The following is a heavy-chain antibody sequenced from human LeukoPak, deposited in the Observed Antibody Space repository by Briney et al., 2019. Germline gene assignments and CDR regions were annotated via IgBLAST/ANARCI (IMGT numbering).Heavy chain of an antibody. D-gene: IGHD4-17*01. V-gene: IGHV3-73*01. J-gene: IGHJ4*02. CDR2: IRSKANSYPT. Sequence: PGGSLRLSCAASGFTFSGSVMHWVRQASGKGLEWVGRIRSKANSYPTTYAASVKGRFTISRDDSKNTAYLQMNSLKTEDTAVYYCTTTFLDYGDYDNWGQGTLVTVSS. CDR1: GFTFSGSV. CDR3: TTTFLDYGDYDN.